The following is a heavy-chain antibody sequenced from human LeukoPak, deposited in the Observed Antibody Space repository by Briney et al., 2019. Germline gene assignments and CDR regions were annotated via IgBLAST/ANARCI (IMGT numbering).Heavy chain of an antibody. J-gene: IGHJ4*02. CDR3: ARTATYYYDSSGYYPSGGYFDY. D-gene: IGHD3-22*01. CDR1: GGSISSSSYY. CDR2: IYYSGST. V-gene: IGHV4-39*01. Sequence: SETLSLTCTVSGGSISSSSYYWGWIRQPPGKGLEWIGSIYYSGSTYYYPSLKSRVTISVDTSKNQFSLKLSSVTAADTAVYYCARTATYYYDSSGYYPSGGYFDYWGQGTLVTVSS.